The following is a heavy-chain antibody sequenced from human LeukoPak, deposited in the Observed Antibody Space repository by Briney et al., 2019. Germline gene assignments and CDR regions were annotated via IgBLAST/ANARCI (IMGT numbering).Heavy chain of an antibody. CDR3: AKERLRIYYDYVWGSYRSGYFDY. J-gene: IGHJ4*02. CDR2: ISWDGGST. V-gene: IGHV3-43*01. Sequence: GGSLRLSCAASGFTFDDYTMHWVRQAPGKGLEWVSLISWDGGSTYYADSVKGRFTISRDDSKNSLYLQMNSLRTEDTALYYCAKERLRIYYDYVWGSYRSGYFDYWGQGTLVTVSS. D-gene: IGHD3-16*02. CDR1: GFTFDDYT.